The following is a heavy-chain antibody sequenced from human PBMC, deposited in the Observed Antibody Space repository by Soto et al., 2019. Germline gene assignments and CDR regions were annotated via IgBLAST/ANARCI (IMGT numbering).Heavy chain of an antibody. CDR3: ARCSYLEY. V-gene: IGHV3-23*01. CDR1: GCRFGSYA. Sequence: GGYLRHSWAAAGCRFGSYALSWGRQAPGTGLARVSTISGSDGKTFYADSVKGRFSISRDTSQSALYLQMNSLRSDDTAMYYCARCSYLEYCGQG. CDR2: ISGSDGKT. J-gene: IGHJ4*02. D-gene: IGHD2-15*01.